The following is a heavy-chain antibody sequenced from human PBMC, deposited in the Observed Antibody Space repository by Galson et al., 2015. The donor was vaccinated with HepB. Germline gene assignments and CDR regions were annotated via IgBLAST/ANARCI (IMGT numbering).Heavy chain of an antibody. CDR1: GFTFSSYG. V-gene: IGHV3-30*03. J-gene: IGHJ6*02. Sequence: SLRLSCAASGFTFSSYGMHWVRQAPGKGLEWVAVISYDGSNKYYADSVKGRFTISRDNSKNTLYLQMNSLRAEDTAVYYCTRPPYRAQDYYYGMDVWGQGTTVTVSS. D-gene: IGHD1-26*01. CDR3: TRPPYRAQDYYYGMDV. CDR2: ISYDGSNK.